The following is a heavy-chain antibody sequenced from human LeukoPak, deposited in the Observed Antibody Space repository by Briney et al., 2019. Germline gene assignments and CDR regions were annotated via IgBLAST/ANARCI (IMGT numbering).Heavy chain of an antibody. CDR1: EFIFSRYA. J-gene: IGHJ4*02. D-gene: IGHD3-22*01. V-gene: IGHV3-23*01. CDR2: ISGSGDNT. Sequence: GGSLRLSCAASEFIFSRYAMSWVRQAPGKGLEWVSGISGSGDNTYYADAVKGRFTISRDNSKNTLYLQMNSLRAEDTALYYCAKGVAVVAFAIDYWGQGTLVTVSS. CDR3: AKGVAVVAFAIDY.